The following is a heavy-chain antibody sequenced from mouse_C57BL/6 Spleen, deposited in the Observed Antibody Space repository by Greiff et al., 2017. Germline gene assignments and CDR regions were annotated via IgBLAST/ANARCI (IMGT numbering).Heavy chain of an antibody. CDR1: GFTFSSYG. V-gene: IGHV5-6*01. J-gene: IGHJ3*01. CDR2: ISSGGSYT. Sequence: EVKLVESGGDLVKPGGSLKLSCAASGFTFSSYGMSWVRQTPDKRLEWVATISSGGSYTYYPDSVKGRFTISRDNAKNTLYLQMSSLQSEDTAMYYCARHDSNYPAWCAYWGQGTLVTVSA. D-gene: IGHD2-5*01. CDR3: ARHDSNYPAWCAY.